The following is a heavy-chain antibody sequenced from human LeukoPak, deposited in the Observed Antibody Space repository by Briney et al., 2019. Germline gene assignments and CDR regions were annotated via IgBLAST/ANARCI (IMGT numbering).Heavy chain of an antibody. V-gene: IGHV3-11*04. Sequence: GGSLRLSCAASGFTFSDYYMSWTRQAPGKGLEWVSYISSSGSTIYYADSVKGRFTISRDNAKNSLYLQMNSLRAEDTAVYYCARDLTIFGVAADYWGQGTLVTVSS. CDR3: ARDLTIFGVAADY. CDR2: ISSSGSTI. J-gene: IGHJ4*02. CDR1: GFTFSDYY. D-gene: IGHD3-3*01.